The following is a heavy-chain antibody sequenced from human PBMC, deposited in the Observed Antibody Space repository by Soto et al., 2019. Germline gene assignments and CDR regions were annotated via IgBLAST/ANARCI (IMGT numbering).Heavy chain of an antibody. D-gene: IGHD2-21*02. V-gene: IGHV3-30*18. CDR2: ISNDGSDE. CDR3: AKDRRKWGDSPFEK. J-gene: IGHJ4*02. Sequence: QVQLVESGGGVVQPGRSLRLSCAASGFTFSKFGMPWLRQAPGRGLEWVAGISNDGSDEYYVDSVKGRFNISRDNSKITLRLQMNSLRLEDTSVYFCAKDRRKWGDSPFEKWGQGTLVTVSS. CDR1: GFTFSKFG.